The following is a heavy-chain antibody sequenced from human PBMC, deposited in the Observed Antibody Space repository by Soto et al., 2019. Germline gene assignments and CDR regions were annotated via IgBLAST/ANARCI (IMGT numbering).Heavy chain of an antibody. CDR3: ARKDVVPNCSGGSCYVYGMDV. J-gene: IGHJ6*02. D-gene: IGHD2-15*01. V-gene: IGHV1-18*04. CDR1: GYTFTSYG. Sequence: ASVKVSCKASGYTFTSYGISWVRQAPGQGLEWMGWISAYNGNTNYAQKLQGRVTMTTDTSTSTAYMELSSLRSEDTAVYYCARKDVVPNCSGGSCYVYGMDVWGQGTTVTVSS. CDR2: ISAYNGNT.